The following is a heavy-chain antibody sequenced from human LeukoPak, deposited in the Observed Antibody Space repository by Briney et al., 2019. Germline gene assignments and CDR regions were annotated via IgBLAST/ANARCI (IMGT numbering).Heavy chain of an antibody. J-gene: IGHJ4*02. CDR1: GFTFSSYG. D-gene: IGHD5-24*01. CDR3: ARHMERWRQFTHSLDY. Sequence: PGGSQRLSCAASGFTFSSYGMSWVRQAPGKGLEWVSAISGSGGSTYYADSVKGRFTISRDNSKNTLYLQMNSLRAEDTAVYYCARHMERWRQFTHSLDYWGQGTLVTVSS. V-gene: IGHV3-23*01. CDR2: ISGSGGST.